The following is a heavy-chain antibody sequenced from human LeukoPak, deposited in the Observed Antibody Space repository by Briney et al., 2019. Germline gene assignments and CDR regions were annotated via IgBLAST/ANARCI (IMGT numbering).Heavy chain of an antibody. J-gene: IGHJ4*02. D-gene: IGHD1-26*01. Sequence: GRSLRLSCAASGFTFSTYGMHWVRQAPGKGLEWVAIIWYDGSNKYYADSVKGRFTISRDISKNTLHLQMNSLRADDTAVYYCAREESGSLDFWGQGTLVTVSS. CDR2: IWYDGSNK. V-gene: IGHV3-33*01. CDR1: GFTFSTYG. CDR3: AREESGSLDF.